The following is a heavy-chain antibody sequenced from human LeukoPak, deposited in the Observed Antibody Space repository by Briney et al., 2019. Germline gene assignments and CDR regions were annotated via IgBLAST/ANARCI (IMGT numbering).Heavy chain of an antibody. CDR1: GFTFSSYG. Sequence: GRSLRLSCAASGFTFSSYGMHWVRQAPGKGLEWVAVISYDGSNKYYADSVKGRFTISRDNSKNTLYLQMNSLRAEDTAVYYCAKVINGNDNLIGGYGYYYGMDVWGQGTTVTVSS. D-gene: IGHD5-18*01. CDR2: ISYDGSNK. J-gene: IGHJ6*02. CDR3: AKVINGNDNLIGGYGYYYGMDV. V-gene: IGHV3-30*18.